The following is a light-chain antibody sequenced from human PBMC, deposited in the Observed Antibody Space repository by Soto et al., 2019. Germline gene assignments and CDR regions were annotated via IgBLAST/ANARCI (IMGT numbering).Light chain of an antibody. J-gene: IGKJ4*01. Sequence: DIQMTQSPFSLSASVGDRVTITCRASQSISSYLNWYQQKPGKPPKLLIYAAVSLQSGIPSRFSAYGSGTDFTLTISSLQPEDFATYYCQQLHTYLLTFGGGTKVQIK. CDR3: QQLHTYLLT. V-gene: IGKV1-39*01. CDR2: AAV. CDR1: QSISSY.